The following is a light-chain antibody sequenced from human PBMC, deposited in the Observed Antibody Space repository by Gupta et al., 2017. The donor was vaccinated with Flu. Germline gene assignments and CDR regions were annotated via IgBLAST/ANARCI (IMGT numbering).Light chain of an antibody. J-gene: IGKJ2*01. Sequence: DIVITQSPESRAVSLGERATSNGKSSQSVLYSSNNKNYLAWYQQKPGQPPKLLIYWASTRESGVPNRFSGSGSGTDFPLTISRLQAEDVAVYYCQQYYSTPPAFGQGTKLEIK. V-gene: IGKV4-1*01. CDR2: WAS. CDR3: QQYYSTPPA. CDR1: QSVLYSSNNKNY.